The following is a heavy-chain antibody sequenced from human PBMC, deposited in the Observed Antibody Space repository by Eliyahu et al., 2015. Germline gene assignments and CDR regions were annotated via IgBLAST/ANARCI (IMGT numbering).Heavy chain of an antibody. D-gene: IGHD4-11*01. Sequence: QVQMQXSGPGRVEPSQTLSLXCSVSGVSVDTGYXDWTWXRQFPGGGLEWIGXIHNDGFTSYNPSLKRLVTISLDLSQNEFSLTLKSVTAADTAVYYCARSYSSHFLVLDVWGQGTTLIVSS. V-gene: IGHV4-31*01. CDR3: ARSYSSHFLVLDV. CDR2: IHNDGFT. J-gene: IGHJ6*02. CDR1: GVSVDTGYXD.